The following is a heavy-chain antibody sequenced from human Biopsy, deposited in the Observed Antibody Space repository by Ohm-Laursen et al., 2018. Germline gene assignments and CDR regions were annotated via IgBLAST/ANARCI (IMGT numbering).Heavy chain of an antibody. CDR3: ARGDYFDSNGYFWFDP. CDR1: GGSISSGGSY. D-gene: IGHD3-22*01. J-gene: IGHJ5*02. CDR2: IFNSANT. V-gene: IGHV4-31*01. Sequence: TLSLTCTVSGGSISSGGSYSSWIRQRPGKGLEWIGYIFNSANTYYNPSLKNLITISGDTSKNQFSLKLNSVTAADTAVYYCARGDYFDSNGYFWFDPWGQGTLVTVSS.